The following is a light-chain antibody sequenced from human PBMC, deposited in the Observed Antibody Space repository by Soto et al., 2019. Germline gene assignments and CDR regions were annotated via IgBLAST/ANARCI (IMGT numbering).Light chain of an antibody. CDR1: QSLLHSSGNIF. V-gene: IGKV2-28*01. CDR3: VQSLHNLT. Sequence: DIVLTQSPLSLPVTPGESASISCKASQSLLHSSGNIFLDWYLQKPGQSPHLLIYSGSNRASGVPDRFSGSGSGTDFTLKISTVEAEDVGVYYCVQSLHNLTFGGGTRWIS. CDR2: SGS. J-gene: IGKJ4*01.